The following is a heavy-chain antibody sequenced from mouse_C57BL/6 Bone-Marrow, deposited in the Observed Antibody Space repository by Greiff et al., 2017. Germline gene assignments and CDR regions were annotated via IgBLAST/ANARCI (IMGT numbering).Heavy chain of an antibody. Sequence: QVQLKQSGAELVRPGASVTLSCKASGYTFTDYDMHWVKQTPVHGLEWIGAIDPETGGTAYNQKFKGKAILTADKSSSTAYMELRSLTSEDSAVYYCTRSYYFAWFAYWGQGTLVTVSA. V-gene: IGHV1-15*01. CDR3: TRSYYFAWFAY. CDR2: IDPETGGT. D-gene: IGHD1-1*01. J-gene: IGHJ3*01. CDR1: GYTFTDYD.